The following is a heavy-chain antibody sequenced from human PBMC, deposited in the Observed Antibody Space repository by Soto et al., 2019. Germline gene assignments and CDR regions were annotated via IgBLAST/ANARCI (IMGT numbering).Heavy chain of an antibody. Sequence: PGGSLRLSCAASGFTFSSYGMHWVRQAPGKGLEWVAVIWYDGSNKYYADSVKGRFTISRDNSKNTLYLQMNSLRAEDTAVYYCARDPGTVAGDYYFDYWGQGTLVTVS. CDR3: ARDPGTVAGDYYFDY. CDR1: GFTFSSYG. V-gene: IGHV3-33*01. J-gene: IGHJ4*02. D-gene: IGHD6-19*01. CDR2: IWYDGSNK.